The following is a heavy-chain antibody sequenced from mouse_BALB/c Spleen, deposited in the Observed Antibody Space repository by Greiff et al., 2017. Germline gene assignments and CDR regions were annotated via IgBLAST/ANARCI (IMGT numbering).Heavy chain of an antibody. CDR1: GFTFNTYA. CDR3: VSCITTVGYWYFDV. D-gene: IGHD1-1*01. J-gene: IGHJ1*01. CDR2: IRSKSNNYAT. V-gene: IGHV10-1*02. Sequence: EVHLVESGGGLVQPKGSLKLSCAASGFTFNTYAMNWVRQAPGKGLEWVARIRSKSNNYATYYADSVKDRFTISRDDSQSMLYLQMNNLKTEDTAMYYCVSCITTVGYWYFDVWGAGTTVTVSS.